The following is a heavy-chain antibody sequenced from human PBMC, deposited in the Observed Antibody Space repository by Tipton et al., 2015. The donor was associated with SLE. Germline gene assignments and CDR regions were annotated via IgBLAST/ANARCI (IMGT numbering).Heavy chain of an antibody. CDR2: MQSSGSA. V-gene: IGHV4-59*01. Sequence: TLSLTCTVSGDSFTDNYWSWIRQPPGKGLEWIGCMQSSGSAAYNSSLKRRITILLDTSTRQISLKLSSVTAADTAVYYCARDQEMASGENRFDPWGQGTLVTVSS. D-gene: IGHD5-24*01. CDR3: ARDQEMASGENRFDP. J-gene: IGHJ5*02. CDR1: GDSFTDNY.